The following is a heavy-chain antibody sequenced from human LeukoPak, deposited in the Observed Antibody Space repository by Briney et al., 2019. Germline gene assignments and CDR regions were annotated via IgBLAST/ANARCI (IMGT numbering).Heavy chain of an antibody. D-gene: IGHD4-11*01. CDR3: ARGGSRMTTFFDY. V-gene: IGHV1-3*04. CDR1: GYTLTSYA. Sequence: ASVKVSCKASGYTLTSYAIHWVRQAPGQRPEWMGWINTGNGNTKYSQKFQGRVTITRDTSANTAYMELSSLRFEDTAVYYCARGGSRMTTFFDYWGQGTLVTVSS. J-gene: IGHJ4*02. CDR2: INTGNGNT.